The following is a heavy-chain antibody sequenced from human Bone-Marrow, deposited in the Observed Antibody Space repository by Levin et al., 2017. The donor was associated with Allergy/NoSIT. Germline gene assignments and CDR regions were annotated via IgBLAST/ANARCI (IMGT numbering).Heavy chain of an antibody. D-gene: IGHD3-22*01. Sequence: SETLSLTCTVSGGSISSYYWSWIRQPPGKGLEWIGYIYYSGSTNYNPSLKSRVTISVDTSKNQFSLKLSSVTAADTAVYYCARDPTTDYYDSKGRYFDYWGQGTLVTVSS. J-gene: IGHJ4*02. CDR1: GGSISSYY. CDR2: IYYSGST. V-gene: IGHV4-59*01. CDR3: ARDPTTDYYDSKGRYFDY.